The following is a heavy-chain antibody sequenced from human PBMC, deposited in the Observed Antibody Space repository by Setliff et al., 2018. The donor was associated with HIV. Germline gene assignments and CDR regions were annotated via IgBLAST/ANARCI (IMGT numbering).Heavy chain of an antibody. CDR3: ARITIFVPGNPYFYGMDV. J-gene: IGHJ6*02. CDR1: GDSVTSGGFF. Sequence: SETLSLTCSVSGDSVTSGGFFWSWIRQRPEKGLEWIGHMFYGGTTYYSPSLKSRVRISRDTSENQFSLKLTSVTAADTAVYYCARITIFVPGNPYFYGMDVWDQGTTVTVSS. V-gene: IGHV4-31*03. D-gene: IGHD3-3*01. CDR2: MFYGGTT.